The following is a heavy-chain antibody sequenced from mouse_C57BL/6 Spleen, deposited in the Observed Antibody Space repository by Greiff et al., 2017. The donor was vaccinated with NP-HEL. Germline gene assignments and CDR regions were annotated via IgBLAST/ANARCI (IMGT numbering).Heavy chain of an antibody. J-gene: IGHJ4*01. D-gene: IGHD1-1*01. CDR1: GFTFSSYT. V-gene: IGHV5-9*01. CDR2: ISGGGGNT. Sequence: VMLVESGGGLVKPGGSLKLSCAASGFTFSSYTMSWVRQTPEKRLEWVATISGGGGNTYYPDSVKGRFTISRDNAKNTLYLQMSSLRSEDTALYYCARDMYGSSPNAMDYWGQGTSVTVSS. CDR3: ARDMYGSSPNAMDY.